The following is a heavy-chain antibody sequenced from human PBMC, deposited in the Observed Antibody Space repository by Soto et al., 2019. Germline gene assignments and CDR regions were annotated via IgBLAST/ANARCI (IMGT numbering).Heavy chain of an antibody. Sequence: QVQLVQSGAEVKKPGSSVKVSCKASGGTFSSYAISWVRQAPGQGLEWMGGIIPIFGTANYAQKFQGRVTITADEPTSTGAMELRSLGSEDTAVYYCARLVPAAGYYYGMDVWGQGTTVTVSS. J-gene: IGHJ6*02. CDR3: ARLVPAAGYYYGMDV. V-gene: IGHV1-69*12. CDR2: IIPIFGTA. CDR1: GGTFSSYA. D-gene: IGHD2-2*01.